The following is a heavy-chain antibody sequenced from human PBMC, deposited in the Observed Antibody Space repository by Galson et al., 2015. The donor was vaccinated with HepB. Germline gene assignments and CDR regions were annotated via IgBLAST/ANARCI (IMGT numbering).Heavy chain of an antibody. CDR3: ARGFPRAYCGGDCYPDDAFDI. J-gene: IGHJ3*02. V-gene: IGHV1-18*01. Sequence: SVKVSCKASGYTFTSYGISWVRQAPGQGLEWMGWISAYNGNTNYAQKLQGRVTMTTDTSTSTAYMELRSLRSDDTAVYYCARGFPRAYCGGDCYPDDAFDIWGQGTMVTVSS. CDR2: ISAYNGNT. D-gene: IGHD2-21*02. CDR1: GYTFTSYG.